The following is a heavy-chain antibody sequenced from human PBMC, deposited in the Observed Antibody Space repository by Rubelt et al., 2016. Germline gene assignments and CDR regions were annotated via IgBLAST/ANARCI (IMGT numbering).Heavy chain of an antibody. CDR2: IYHSGST. Sequence: QLQLQESGPGLVKPSETLFLTCTVSGGSISSSSYYWGWIRQPPGKGLEWIGSIYHSGSTNYNLSFKSRVIISVDTSKNQCSRKLSAVTAADTAVYYCARVMMYYYGSGTFDYWGQGTLVTVSS. CDR1: GGSISSSSYY. CDR3: ARVMMYYYGSGTFDY. J-gene: IGHJ4*02. D-gene: IGHD3-10*01. V-gene: IGHV4-39*07.